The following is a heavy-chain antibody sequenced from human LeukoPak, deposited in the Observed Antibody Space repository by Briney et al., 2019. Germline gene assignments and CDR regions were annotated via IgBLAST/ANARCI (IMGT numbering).Heavy chain of an antibody. CDR3: AREHCSGDRCSHIYNWFDP. CDR2: MYYSGST. J-gene: IGHJ5*02. Sequence: SETLSLTCTVSGGSISSNSYYWGWIRQPPGKGLEWIGSMYYSGSTYYNPSLKGRVTISVDTSKNQFSLKLSSVTAADTAVYYCAREHCSGDRCSHIYNWFDPWGQGTLVTVSS. D-gene: IGHD2-15*01. CDR1: GGSISSNSYY. V-gene: IGHV4-39*07.